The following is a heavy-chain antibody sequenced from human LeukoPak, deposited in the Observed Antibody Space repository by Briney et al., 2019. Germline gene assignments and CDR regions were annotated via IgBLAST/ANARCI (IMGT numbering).Heavy chain of an antibody. CDR1: GFTFSGYW. CDR3: TMSISD. CDR2: IKEDASEK. J-gene: IGHJ4*02. V-gene: IGHV3-7*05. Sequence: GGSLRLSCAASGFTFSGYWMSWVRQAPGKGLEWVANIKEDASEKYFVDSVKGRFTISRDNAKNLLYLHMNSLRAKDTAIYYCTMSISDWGQGTLVTVSS.